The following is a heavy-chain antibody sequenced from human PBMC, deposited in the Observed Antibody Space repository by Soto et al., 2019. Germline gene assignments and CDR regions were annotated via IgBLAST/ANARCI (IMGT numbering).Heavy chain of an antibody. Sequence: HPGGSLRLSCAASGFTFSSYAMSWVRQAPGKGLEWVSAISGSGGSTYYADSVKGRFTISRDNSKNTLYLQMNSLRAEDTAVYYCAKALLLRRDYYDSSGSPFDYWGQGTLVTVSS. CDR3: AKALLLRRDYYDSSGSPFDY. J-gene: IGHJ4*02. D-gene: IGHD3-22*01. V-gene: IGHV3-23*01. CDR1: GFTFSSYA. CDR2: ISGSGGST.